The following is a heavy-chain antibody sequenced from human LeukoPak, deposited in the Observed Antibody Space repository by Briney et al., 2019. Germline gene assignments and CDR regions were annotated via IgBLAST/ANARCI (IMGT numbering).Heavy chain of an antibody. V-gene: IGHV5-51*01. Sequence: GESLKISCKGSGYRFATYWIGWVRQMPGKGLEWMGIIYPGDSDTRYSPSFQGQVTISADKSISTAYLQWSSLKASDTAMYYCASGDSSGYSWFDPWGQGTLVTVSS. CDR1: GYRFATYW. J-gene: IGHJ5*02. CDR3: ASGDSSGYSWFDP. D-gene: IGHD3-22*01. CDR2: IYPGDSDT.